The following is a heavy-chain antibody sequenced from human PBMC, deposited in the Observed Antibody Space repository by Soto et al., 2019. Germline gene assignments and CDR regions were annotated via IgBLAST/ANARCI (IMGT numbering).Heavy chain of an antibody. CDR3: ARDTAPGWQLVPIGAFDI. Sequence: QVQLVESGGGVVQPGRSLRLSCAASGFTFSSYGMHWVRQAPGKGLEWVAVIWYDGSNKYYADSVKGRFTISRDNSKNTLYLQMNSPRAEDTAVYYCARDTAPGWQLVPIGAFDIWGQGTMVTVSS. J-gene: IGHJ3*02. CDR1: GFTFSSYG. V-gene: IGHV3-33*01. D-gene: IGHD6-6*01. CDR2: IWYDGSNK.